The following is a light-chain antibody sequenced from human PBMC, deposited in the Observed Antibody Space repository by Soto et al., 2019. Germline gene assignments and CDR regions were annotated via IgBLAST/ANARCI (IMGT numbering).Light chain of an antibody. V-gene: IGLV2-8*01. CDR2: EVN. CDR1: SSDVGGYNY. J-gene: IGLJ1*01. Sequence: QSVLTQPPSASGSPGQSVTISCTGTSSDVGGYNYVSWYQQYPGKAPKVMIYEVNKRPSGVPDRFSGSKSGNTASLTVSGLQADDEADYYCSSYAGSNVLYVFGTGTQLTVL. CDR3: SSYAGSNVLYV.